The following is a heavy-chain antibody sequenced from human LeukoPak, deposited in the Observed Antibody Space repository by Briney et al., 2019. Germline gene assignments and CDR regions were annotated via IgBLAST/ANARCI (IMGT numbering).Heavy chain of an antibody. J-gene: IGHJ5*02. Sequence: GGSLRLSCAASGFTFNTYAMNWVRQAPGKGLEWVSAISGSGGSTYYADSVKGRFTISRDNSKNMLYLQMISLRAEDTAVYYCARDARHRYCSSTSCYRGWLDPWGQGTLVTVSS. CDR3: ARDARHRYCSSTSCYRGWLDP. D-gene: IGHD2-2*01. CDR2: ISGSGGST. V-gene: IGHV3-23*01. CDR1: GFTFNTYA.